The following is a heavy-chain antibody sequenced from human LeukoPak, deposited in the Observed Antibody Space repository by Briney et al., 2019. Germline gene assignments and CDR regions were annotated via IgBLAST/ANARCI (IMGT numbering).Heavy chain of an antibody. J-gene: IGHJ4*02. CDR3: ARITTRYFDY. CDR1: GFTFSIYT. V-gene: IGHV3-21*04. D-gene: IGHD1-1*01. CDR2: ISSRSSYI. Sequence: PGGSLRLSCAASGFTFSIYTMNWVRQAPGKGLEWVSSISSRSSYIYYADSVQGRFTISRDNAKNSLFLQMDSLSAEDTAVYYCARITTRYFDYWGQGTLVTVSS.